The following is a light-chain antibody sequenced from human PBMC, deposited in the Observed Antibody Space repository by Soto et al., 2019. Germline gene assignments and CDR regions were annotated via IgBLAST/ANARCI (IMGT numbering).Light chain of an antibody. CDR3: HSYDSTLSGSV. CDR2: GNN. V-gene: IGLV1-40*01. CDR1: NSNIGGGYD. Sequence: QAVVTQPPSVSGAPGQRVTISCTGNNSNIGGGYDVHWYQQLPGTAPKLLIYGNNNRPSGVPDRFSGSKSYASASLAITGLQSEDEADYYCHSYDSTLSGSVFGGGTKLTVL. J-gene: IGLJ2*01.